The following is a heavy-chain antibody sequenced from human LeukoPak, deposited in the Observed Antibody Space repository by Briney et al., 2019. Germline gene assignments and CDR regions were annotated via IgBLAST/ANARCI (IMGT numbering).Heavy chain of an antibody. J-gene: IGHJ4*02. CDR3: ARDEAVPAAMGYYFDY. V-gene: IGHV3-21*01. D-gene: IGHD2-2*01. CDR1: GFTFSSYS. CDR2: ISSSSSYI. Sequence: GGSLRLSRAASGFTFSSYSVNWVRQAPGKGLEWVSSISSSSSYIYYADSVKGRFTISRDNAKNSLYLQMNSLRAEDTAVYYCARDEAVPAAMGYYFDYWGQGTLVTVSS.